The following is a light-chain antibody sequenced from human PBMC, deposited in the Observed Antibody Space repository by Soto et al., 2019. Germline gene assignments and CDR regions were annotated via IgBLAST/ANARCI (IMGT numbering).Light chain of an antibody. CDR3: GSYAGGTTLV. Sequence: QSVLTQPASVSGSPGQSITISCTGSSSDVGGYDSVSWYQQHPGKAPKLLIYEVTNRPSGVSNRFSGSKSGNTASLTISGLQAEDESDYYCGSYAGGTTLVFGGGTKVTVL. J-gene: IGLJ2*01. V-gene: IGLV2-14*01. CDR2: EVT. CDR1: SSDVGGYDS.